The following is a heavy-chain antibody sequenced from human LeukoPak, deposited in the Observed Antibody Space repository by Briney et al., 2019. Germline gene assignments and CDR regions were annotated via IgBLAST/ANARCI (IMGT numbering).Heavy chain of an antibody. CDR1: GYTFTSYG. J-gene: IGHJ4*02. CDR2: ISAYNGNT. D-gene: IGHD3-10*01. CDR3: AREGGWFGELLTTIDY. V-gene: IGHV1-18*04. Sequence: ASVKVSRKASGYTFTSYGISWVRQAPGQGLEWMGWISAYNGNTNYAQKLQGRVTMTTDTSTSTAYMELRSLRSDDTAVYYCAREGGWFGELLTTIDYWGQGTLVTVSS.